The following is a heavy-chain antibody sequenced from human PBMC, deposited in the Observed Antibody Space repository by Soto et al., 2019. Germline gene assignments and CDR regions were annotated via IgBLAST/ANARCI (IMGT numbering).Heavy chain of an antibody. Sequence: PSETLSLTSTVSGASISGGLSYWSWIRQHPGKGLEWIGYMFYSGSTYYHPSLKSRVNISADTSKNQFSLRLTSVTPADTAVYYCARDNGYGHFDSWGQGTLVTVSS. J-gene: IGHJ4*02. CDR3: ARDNGYGHFDS. V-gene: IGHV4-31*03. CDR1: GASISGGLSY. CDR2: MFYSGST. D-gene: IGHD5-12*01.